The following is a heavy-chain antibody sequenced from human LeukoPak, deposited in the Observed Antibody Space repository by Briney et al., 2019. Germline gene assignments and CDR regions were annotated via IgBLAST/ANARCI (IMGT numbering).Heavy chain of an antibody. D-gene: IGHD3-22*01. J-gene: IGHJ4*02. V-gene: IGHV4-61*02. CDR3: ARDPTYYYDSSGPGGFDY. CDR2: IYTSGST. CDR1: GGSISSGSYY. Sequence: SQTLSLTCTVSGGSISSGSYYWSWIRQPAGTGLEWIERIYTSGSTNYNPSLKSRVTISVDTSKNQFPLKLSSVTAADTAVYYCARDPTYYYDSSGPGGFDYWGQGTLVTVSS.